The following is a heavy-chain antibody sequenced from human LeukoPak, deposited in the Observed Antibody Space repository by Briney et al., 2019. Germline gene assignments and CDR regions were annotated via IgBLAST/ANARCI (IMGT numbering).Heavy chain of an antibody. CDR2: INQGGSGK. CDR3: ARGTSGGI. V-gene: IGHV3-7*03. D-gene: IGHD3-10*01. J-gene: IGHJ3*02. Sequence: GGSLRLSCAASGFPFSNYWMTWVRQAPGKGLEWVANINQGGSGKYYVDSVKGRFTISRDNAKNSLYLQMNSLRAEDTAVYYCARGTSGGIWGQGTMVTVSS. CDR1: GFPFSNYW.